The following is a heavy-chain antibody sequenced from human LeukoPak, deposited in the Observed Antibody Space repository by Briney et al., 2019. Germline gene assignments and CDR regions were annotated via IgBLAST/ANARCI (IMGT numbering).Heavy chain of an antibody. CDR3: ARGSEDSYYDILTGYYKPYYYYYMDV. V-gene: IGHV1-8*02. CDR2: MNPNSGNT. Sequence: WASVKVSCKASGYTFTSYDINWVRQATGQGLEWMGWMNPNSGNTGYAQKFQGRVTMTRNTSISTAYMELSSLRSEDTAVYYCARGSEDSYYDILTGYYKPYYYYYMDVWGKGTTVTISS. CDR1: GYTFTSYD. J-gene: IGHJ6*03. D-gene: IGHD3-9*01.